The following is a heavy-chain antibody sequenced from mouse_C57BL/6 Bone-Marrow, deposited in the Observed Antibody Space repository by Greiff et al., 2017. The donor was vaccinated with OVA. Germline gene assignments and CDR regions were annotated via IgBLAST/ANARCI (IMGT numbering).Heavy chain of an antibody. CDR1: GFNIKDDY. V-gene: IGHV14-4*01. Sequence: EVQLQQSGAELVRPGASVKLSCTASGFNIKDDYMHWVKQRPEQGLEWIGWIDPENGDTEYASKFQGKATITADTSSNTAYLQLSSLTSEDTAVYYCTTSFITTVVAHYFDYWGQGTTLTVSS. J-gene: IGHJ2*01. CDR2: IDPENGDT. CDR3: TTSFITTVVAHYFDY. D-gene: IGHD1-1*01.